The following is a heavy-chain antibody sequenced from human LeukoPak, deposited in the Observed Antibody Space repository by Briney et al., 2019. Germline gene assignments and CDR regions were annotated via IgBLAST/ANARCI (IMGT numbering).Heavy chain of an antibody. Sequence: SETLSLTCTVSGGSISSGSYYWGWIRQPPGKGLEWIGSIYYSGSIYYNPSLKSRITISIDTSKNQFSLRLSSVTAADTAVYYCVRDKTFEVVNYFDYWGQGTLVTVSS. CDR1: GGSISSGSYY. J-gene: IGHJ4*02. CDR2: IYYSGSI. CDR3: VRDKTFEVVNYFDY. V-gene: IGHV4-39*07. D-gene: IGHD3-3*01.